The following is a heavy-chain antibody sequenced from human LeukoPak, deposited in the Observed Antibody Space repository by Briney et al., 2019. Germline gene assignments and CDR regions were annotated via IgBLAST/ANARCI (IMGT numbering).Heavy chain of an antibody. CDR2: ISGSGGST. Sequence: GGALRLSCAAYGFTFSSYAMSWVRQAPGKGLEWVSAISGSGGSTYYADSVKGRLTIARENCKNTLYLQMNSLRAEDTAVYYCAKDRLLGFGEFVPTDYWGQGTMVTVSS. V-gene: IGHV3-23*01. CDR1: GFTFSSYA. J-gene: IGHJ4*02. D-gene: IGHD3-10*01. CDR3: AKDRLLGFGEFVPTDY.